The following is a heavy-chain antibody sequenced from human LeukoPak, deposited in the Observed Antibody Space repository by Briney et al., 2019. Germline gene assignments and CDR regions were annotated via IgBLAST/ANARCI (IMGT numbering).Heavy chain of an antibody. J-gene: IGHJ4*02. V-gene: IGHV3-21*01. CDR1: GFTFSTYA. CDR2: ISSSSSYI. CDR3: ARRHDYGDFVSY. Sequence: PGGSLRLPCAASGFTFSTYAMTWVRQAPGKGLEWVSSISSSSSYIYYADSVRGRFTISRDNAKNSLYLQMNSLRAEDTAVYYCARRHDYGDFVSYWGQGTLVTVSS. D-gene: IGHD4-17*01.